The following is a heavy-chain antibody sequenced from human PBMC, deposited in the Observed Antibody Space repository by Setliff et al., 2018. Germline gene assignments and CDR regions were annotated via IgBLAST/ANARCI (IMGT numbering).Heavy chain of an antibody. CDR2: LSDSGST. D-gene: IGHD3-22*01. J-gene: IGHJ6*02. CDR3: ARHRGYSSPSLEYYYYGLNV. Sequence: SETLSLTCTVSGYSISSGYYWGWVRQPPGKGLEWLGTLSDSGSTYYNPSFKGRVTISEHSSQTQFFLELSSVTAADTAVYYCARHRGYSSPSLEYYYYGLNVWGQGTMVTVSS. V-gene: IGHV4-38-2*02. CDR1: GYSISSGYY.